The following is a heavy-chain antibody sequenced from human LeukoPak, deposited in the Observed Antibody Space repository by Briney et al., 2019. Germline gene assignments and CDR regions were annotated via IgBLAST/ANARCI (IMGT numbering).Heavy chain of an antibody. CDR1: GYTFTSYA. Sequence: GASVKVSCKASGYTFTSYAMHWVRQAPGQRLEWMEWINAGNGNTKYSQKFQGRVTITRDTSASTAYMELSSLRSEDTAVYYCARGYSGYDYFDYWGQGTLVTVSS. V-gene: IGHV1-3*01. D-gene: IGHD5-12*01. CDR2: INAGNGNT. J-gene: IGHJ4*02. CDR3: ARGYSGYDYFDY.